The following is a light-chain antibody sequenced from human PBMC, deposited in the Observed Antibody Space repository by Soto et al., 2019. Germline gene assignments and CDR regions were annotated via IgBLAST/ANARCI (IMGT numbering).Light chain of an antibody. CDR1: GGHISYA. V-gene: IGLV4-69*01. CDR3: QTWVTGIRV. Sequence: QPVLTQSPSASASLGASVKLTCTLSGGHISYAIAWHQQQPEKGPRYLMRLNSDGSHTKGDGIPARFSGSSSGAERYLTISSLQSEDEADYYCQTWVTGIRVFGGGTKLTVL. CDR2: LNSDGSH. J-gene: IGLJ2*01.